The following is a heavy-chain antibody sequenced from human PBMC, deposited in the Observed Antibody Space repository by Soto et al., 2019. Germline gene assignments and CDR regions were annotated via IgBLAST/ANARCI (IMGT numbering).Heavy chain of an antibody. Sequence: PGWSLRLSCSSSVFTFISYAMHWVRQAPGKGLEYVSVISSNGGSTYHADSVKGRFTISRDNSKNTLYLQMSSLRAEDTAVYYCVKGVKGSTLIPYYYDSSGYYYDAFNIWGQGTKVTVSS. D-gene: IGHD3-22*01. CDR2: ISSNGGST. CDR3: VKGVKGSTLIPYYYDSSGYYYDAFNI. CDR1: VFTFISYA. V-gene: IGHV3-64D*06. J-gene: IGHJ3*02.